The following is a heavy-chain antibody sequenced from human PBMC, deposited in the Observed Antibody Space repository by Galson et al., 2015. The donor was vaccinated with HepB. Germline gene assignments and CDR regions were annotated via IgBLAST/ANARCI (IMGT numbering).Heavy chain of an antibody. Sequence: SLRLSCAASGFTFSSYAMHWVRQAPGKGLEWVAVISYDGSNKYYADSVKGRFTISRDNSKNTLYLQMNSLRAEDTAVYYCARAPVTTYDYYYGMDVWGQGTTVTVSS. CDR2: ISYDGSNK. J-gene: IGHJ6*02. D-gene: IGHD4-17*01. CDR3: ARAPVTTYDYYYGMDV. CDR1: GFTFSSYA. V-gene: IGHV3-30-3*01.